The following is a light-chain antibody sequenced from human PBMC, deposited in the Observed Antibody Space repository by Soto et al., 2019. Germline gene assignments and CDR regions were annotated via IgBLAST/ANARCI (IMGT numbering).Light chain of an antibody. J-gene: IGLJ7*01. CDR1: TFAVGSYYL. CDR3: CSYVGSSAAV. Sequence: QSVLTQPASVSGSPGQSITISCTETTFAVGSYYLVSWYQQHPGKAPKLIIYEGSKRPSGVSNRFSASKSGNTASLTISGLQAEDEADYYCCSYVGSSAAVFGGGTQLTVL. CDR2: EGS. V-gene: IGLV2-23*01.